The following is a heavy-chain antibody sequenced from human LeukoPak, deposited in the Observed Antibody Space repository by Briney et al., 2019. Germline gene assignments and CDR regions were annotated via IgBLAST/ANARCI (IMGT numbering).Heavy chain of an antibody. CDR3: ARALSFQEAFDI. Sequence: GGSLRLSCAASGFAFSDYYMSWIRQAPGEGLEWVSYISSSDSTIYYADSVKGRFTISRDNAKNSLYLQMNSLRAEDTAVYYCARALSFQEAFDIWGQGTMVTVSS. V-gene: IGHV3-11*04. CDR1: GFAFSDYY. J-gene: IGHJ3*02. CDR2: ISSSDSTI.